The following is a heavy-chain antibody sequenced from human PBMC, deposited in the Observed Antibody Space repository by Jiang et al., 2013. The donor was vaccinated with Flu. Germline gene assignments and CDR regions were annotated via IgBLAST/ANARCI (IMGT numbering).Heavy chain of an antibody. J-gene: IGHJ4*02. Sequence: GSGLVKPSETLSLTCTVSGGSINDYYWTWIRQPPGKGLEWIGYLYYSDYYSGTTNYNPSLKSRVTISVDTSESQFSLKLSSVTAADTAVYYCASLPYGDFGNLGINYWGQGALVTVSS. CDR1: GGSINDYY. D-gene: IGHD4-17*01. CDR2: LYYSDYYSGTT. V-gene: IGHV4-59*01. CDR3: ASLPYGDFGNLGINY.